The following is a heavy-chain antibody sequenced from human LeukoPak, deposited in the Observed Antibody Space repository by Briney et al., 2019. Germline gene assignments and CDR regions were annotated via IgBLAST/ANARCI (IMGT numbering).Heavy chain of an antibody. CDR2: IYYSGST. D-gene: IGHD1-26*01. Sequence: SETLSLTCTVSGGSISGYYWSWIRQPPGKGLEWIGYIYYSGSTNYNPSLKSRVTISVDTSKNQFSLKLSSVTAADTAVYYCARRSSYFGAFDIWGQGTVVTVSS. J-gene: IGHJ3*02. V-gene: IGHV4-59*08. CDR3: ARRSSYFGAFDI. CDR1: GGSISGYY.